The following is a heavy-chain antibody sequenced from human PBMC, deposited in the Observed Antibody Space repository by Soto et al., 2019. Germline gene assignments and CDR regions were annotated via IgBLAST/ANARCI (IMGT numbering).Heavy chain of an antibody. V-gene: IGHV4-61*08. J-gene: IGHJ4*02. Sequence: SETLSLTCTVSGGSISSGGYYWSWIRQPPGKGLEWIGYIYYSGSTNYNPSLKSRVTISVDTSKNQFSLKLSSVTAADKAVYYCAAGGGLPRYYWGQGTLVTVSS. CDR2: IYYSGST. D-gene: IGHD5-12*01. CDR1: GGSISSGGYY. CDR3: AAGGGLPRYY.